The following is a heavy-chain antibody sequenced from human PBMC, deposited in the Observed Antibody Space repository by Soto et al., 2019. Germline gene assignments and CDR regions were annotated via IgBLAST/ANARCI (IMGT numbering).Heavy chain of an antibody. V-gene: IGHV1-18*04. Sequence: QVQLVQSGGEEKKPGASVKVSCKASGYDFIGHGISWVRQARGQGLEWMGWINSYNGDTKYARKYQDRITLTKDKSTRTVYMDLTSLSSDDTAVYYCARDQWLKVPAVVGDKFDSWGQGTLVTVSS. CDR2: INSYNGDT. D-gene: IGHD6-19*01. J-gene: IGHJ5*01. CDR3: ARDQWLKVPAVVGDKFDS. CDR1: GYDFIGHG.